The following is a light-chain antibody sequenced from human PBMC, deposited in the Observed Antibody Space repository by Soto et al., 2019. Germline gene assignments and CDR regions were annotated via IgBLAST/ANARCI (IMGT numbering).Light chain of an antibody. CDR2: KAS. CDR1: QSISPW. V-gene: IGKV1-5*03. Sequence: DIQLTQSPSTLSASVGERVTISCRASQSISPWLTWYQQKPRKAPKLLIYKASSLESGVPSRFSGSGSGTEFTLTTSSVQPDDVATYYCQPYHTSPWTFGQGTKVEIK. CDR3: QPYHTSPWT. J-gene: IGKJ1*01.